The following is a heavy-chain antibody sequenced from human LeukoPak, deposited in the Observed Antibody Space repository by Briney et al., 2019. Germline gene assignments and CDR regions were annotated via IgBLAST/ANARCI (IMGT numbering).Heavy chain of an antibody. V-gene: IGHV1-2*02. CDR1: GYTFTGYY. D-gene: IGHD2-2*01. J-gene: IGHJ5*02. CDR2: INPNSGGT. Sequence: GASVKVSCKASGYTFTGYYMHWVRQAPGQGRERMGWINPNSGGTNYAQKFQGRVTMTRDASISTAYMELSRLRSDDTAVYYCARGVPAASPWWFDPWGLGTLVTVSS. CDR3: ARGVPAASPWWFDP.